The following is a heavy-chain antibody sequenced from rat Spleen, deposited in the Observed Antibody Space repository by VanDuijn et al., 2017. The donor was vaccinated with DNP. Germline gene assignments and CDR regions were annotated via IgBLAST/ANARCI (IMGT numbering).Heavy chain of an antibody. D-gene: IGHD1-5*01. Sequence: EVQLVESGGGLVQPGRSLKLSCVASGFTFSDHNMAWVRQAPKKGLEWVATISFDGRSTFYRDSVRGRVTISRDNAKSTLYLQMDSLRSEDTATYYCTTADRYNYFDYWGQGVMVTVSS. CDR1: GFTFSDHN. CDR3: TTADRYNYFDY. V-gene: IGHV5-7*01. J-gene: IGHJ2*01. CDR2: ISFDGRST.